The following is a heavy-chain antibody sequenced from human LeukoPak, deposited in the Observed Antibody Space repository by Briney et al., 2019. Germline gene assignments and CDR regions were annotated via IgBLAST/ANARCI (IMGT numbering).Heavy chain of an antibody. J-gene: IGHJ4*02. Sequence: GGSLRLSCAASGFTFSSYEMNWVRQAPGKGLEWVSYISSSGSTIYYADSVKSRFTISRDNAKNSLYLQMNSLRAEDTAVYYCARGIFTFGGVIANFDYWGQGTLVTVSS. CDR2: ISSSGSTI. V-gene: IGHV3-48*03. CDR3: ARGIFTFGGVIANFDY. CDR1: GFTFSSYE. D-gene: IGHD3-16*02.